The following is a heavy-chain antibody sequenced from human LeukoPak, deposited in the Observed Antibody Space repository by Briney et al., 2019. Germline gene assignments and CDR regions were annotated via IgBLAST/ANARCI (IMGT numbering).Heavy chain of an antibody. CDR3: AILWFGELLYDY. CDR1: GYTFTSYD. J-gene: IGHJ4*02. D-gene: IGHD3-10*01. V-gene: IGHV1-8*01. Sequence: GASVKVSCKASGYTFTSYDINWVRQATGQGLEWMGWMNPNSVNTGYAQKLQGRVTMTRNTSISTAYMEQSSLRSEDTAVYYCAILWFGELLYDYWGQGTLVTVSS. CDR2: MNPNSVNT.